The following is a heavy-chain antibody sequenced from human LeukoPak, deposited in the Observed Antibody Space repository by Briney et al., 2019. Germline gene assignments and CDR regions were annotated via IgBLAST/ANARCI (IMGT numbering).Heavy chain of an antibody. CDR1: GYTFTGYY. V-gene: IGHV1-2*02. CDR3: ASSDSTIEPFDY. Sequence: ASVKVSCKASGYTFTGYYMHWVRQAPGQGLEWMGWINPNSGGTNYAQKFQGRVTMTRDTSISTAYMELSSLRSEDTAVYYCASSDSTIEPFDYWGQGTLVTVSS. J-gene: IGHJ4*02. CDR2: INPNSGGT. D-gene: IGHD3-22*01.